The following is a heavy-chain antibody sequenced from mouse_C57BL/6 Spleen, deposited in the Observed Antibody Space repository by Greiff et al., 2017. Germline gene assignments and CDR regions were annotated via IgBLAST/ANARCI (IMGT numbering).Heavy chain of an antibody. Sequence: VQLKQSGPELVKPGASVKISCKASGYAFSSSWMNWVKQRPGKGLEWIGRIYPGDGDTNYNGKFKGKATLTADKSSSTAYMQLSSLTSEDSAVYFCATNWGFDYWGQGTTLTVSS. V-gene: IGHV1-82*01. CDR3: ATNWGFDY. J-gene: IGHJ2*01. CDR2: IYPGDGDT. D-gene: IGHD4-1*01. CDR1: GYAFSSSW.